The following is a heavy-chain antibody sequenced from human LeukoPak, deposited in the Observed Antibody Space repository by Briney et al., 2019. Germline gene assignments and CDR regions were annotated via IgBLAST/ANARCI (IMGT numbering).Heavy chain of an antibody. J-gene: IGHJ3*02. Sequence: GGSLRLSCAASGFMFSTYEMNWVRQAPEKGLEWVSSISSSSSYIYYADSVKGRFTISRDNAKNSLYLQMNSLRAEDTAVYYCARDDVDTAFDIWGQGTMVTVSS. V-gene: IGHV3-21*01. CDR3: ARDDVDTAFDI. D-gene: IGHD5-18*01. CDR2: ISSSSSYI. CDR1: GFMFSTYE.